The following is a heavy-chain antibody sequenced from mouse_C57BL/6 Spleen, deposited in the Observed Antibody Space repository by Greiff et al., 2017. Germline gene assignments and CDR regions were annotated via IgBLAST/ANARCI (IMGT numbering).Heavy chain of an antibody. CDR3: ARNPYYYGSSWYFDV. CDR1: GYTFTDYY. J-gene: IGHJ1*03. Sequence: VQLQQSGPELVKPGASVKISCKASGYTFTDYYMNWVKQSHGKSLEWIGDINPNNGGTSYNQKFKGKATLTVDKSSSTAYMELRSLTSEDSAVYYCARNPYYYGSSWYFDVWGTGTTVTVSS. V-gene: IGHV1-26*01. D-gene: IGHD1-1*01. CDR2: INPNNGGT.